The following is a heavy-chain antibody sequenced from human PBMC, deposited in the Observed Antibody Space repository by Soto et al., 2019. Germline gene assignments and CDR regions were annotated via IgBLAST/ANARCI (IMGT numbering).Heavy chain of an antibody. CDR1: GFTFSSYA. CDR3: VKDRWVDF. V-gene: IGHV3-64D*06. D-gene: IGHD1-26*01. J-gene: IGHJ4*02. Sequence: EVQVVESGGNLVQPGGSLRLSCSVSGFTFSSYAMHWVRQAPGKGLEYVSSISSNGGPTYYVDSVKARFTISRDNSKNTLYLQMSSLRPEDTAVYYCVKDRWVDFWGQGTLVTVSS. CDR2: ISSNGGPT.